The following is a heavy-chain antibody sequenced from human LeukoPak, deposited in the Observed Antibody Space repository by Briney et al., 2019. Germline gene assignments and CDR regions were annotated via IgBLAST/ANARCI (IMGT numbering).Heavy chain of an antibody. CDR3: ARTYCAEDCSIRYFDY. J-gene: IGHJ4*02. CDR1: GYTFTDYY. D-gene: IGHD2-21*02. CDR2: INPNSGGT. Sequence: ASVKVSCKTSGYTFTDYYMHWVRQAPGQGLEWMGWINPNSGGTNYAQKFQGRVTMTRDTSISTAYMELSSLTSDDTAVYYCARTYCAEDCSIRYFDYWGQGTLVTVSS. V-gene: IGHV1-2*02.